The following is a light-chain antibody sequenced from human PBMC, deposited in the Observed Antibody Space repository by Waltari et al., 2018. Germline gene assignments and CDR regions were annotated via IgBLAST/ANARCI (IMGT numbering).Light chain of an antibody. Sequence: QAVLTQPPSVSKSLGRSVTISCTGPGSDVGGYNDASCYQNHPGTAPKLLIYDVSNLPSGVSARFAGSKSGNTASLTISGLQAEDEADYFCCSYRSGSTWVFGGGTRLTVL. J-gene: IGLJ3*02. CDR2: DVS. V-gene: IGLV2-18*02. CDR3: CSYRSGSTWV. CDR1: GSDVGGYND.